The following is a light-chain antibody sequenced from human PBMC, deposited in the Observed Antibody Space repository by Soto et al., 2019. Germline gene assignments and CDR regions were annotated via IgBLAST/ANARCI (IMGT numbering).Light chain of an antibody. CDR3: QQYGSSGT. V-gene: IGKV3-20*01. J-gene: IGKJ4*02. Sequence: EVVLTQAPGSLSLSPGERSTLSWRASQRDSNNYLARYQPTPGQAPRLLIYGASNRATGTPARFSGRGSGTAFPLTISRLEPEDCAVYYCQQYGSSGTFSRGTKVDIK. CDR1: QRDSNNY. CDR2: GAS.